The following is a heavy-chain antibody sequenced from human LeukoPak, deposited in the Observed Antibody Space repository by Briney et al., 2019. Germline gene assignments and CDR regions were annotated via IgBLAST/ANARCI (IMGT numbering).Heavy chain of an antibody. CDR1: GGSISSSSYY. CDR2: INHSGST. Sequence: SETLSLTCTVSGGSISSSSYYWSWIRQPPGKGLEWIGEINHSGSTNYNPSLKSRVTISVDTPKNQFSLKLSSVTAADTAVYYCAGCSDFWSGYCRYWGQGTLVTVSS. V-gene: IGHV4-39*07. D-gene: IGHD3-3*01. CDR3: AGCSDFWSGYCRY. J-gene: IGHJ4*02.